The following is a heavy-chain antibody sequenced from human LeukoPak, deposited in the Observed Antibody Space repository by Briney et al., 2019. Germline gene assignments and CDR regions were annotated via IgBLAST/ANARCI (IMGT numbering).Heavy chain of an antibody. J-gene: IGHJ4*02. D-gene: IGHD3-3*01. CDR2: IKQDGSEK. V-gene: IGHV3-7*01. CDR1: GFTFSDYT. CDR3: ARGFTSDY. Sequence: GGSLRLSCAASGFTFSDYTMNWVRQAPGKGLEWVANIKQDGSEKRYVDPVKGRFTISRDNAKNSLYLQMNSLRAEDTAVYYCARGFTSDYWGQGTLVTVSS.